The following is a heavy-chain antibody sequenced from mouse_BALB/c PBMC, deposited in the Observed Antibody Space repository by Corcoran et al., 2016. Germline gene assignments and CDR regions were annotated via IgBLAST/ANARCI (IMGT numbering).Heavy chain of an antibody. J-gene: IGHJ3*01. D-gene: IGHD2-4*01. CDR3: ARSEDYPFAY. CDR1: GYTFTDYN. V-gene: IGHV1-18*01. Sequence: EVLLQQSGPELVKPGASVKIPCKASGYTFTDYNMDWVKQSHGKSLEWIGDINPNNGGTIYNQKFKGKATLTVDKSSSTAYMELRSLTSEDTAVYYWARSEDYPFAYWGQGTLVTVSA. CDR2: INPNNGGT.